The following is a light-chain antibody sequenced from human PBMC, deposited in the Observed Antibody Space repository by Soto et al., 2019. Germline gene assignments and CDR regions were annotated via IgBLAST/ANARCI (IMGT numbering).Light chain of an antibody. CDR2: DVS. CDR3: SSYTSSSTRV. V-gene: IGLV2-14*01. CDR1: SSDVGGYNY. Sequence: QSVLTQPASVSGSPGQSITISCTGTSSDVGGYNYVSWYQQHPGKTPKLMIYDVSNRPSGVSNRFSGSKSGNTASLTISGLQAEDEADYYCSSYTSSSTRVFGTRTKVTVL. J-gene: IGLJ1*01.